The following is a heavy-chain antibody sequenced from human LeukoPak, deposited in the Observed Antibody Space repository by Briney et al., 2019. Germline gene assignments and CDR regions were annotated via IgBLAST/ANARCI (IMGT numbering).Heavy chain of an antibody. CDR2: IKQNGSEK. J-gene: IGHJ6*02. V-gene: IGHV3-7*01. CDR1: GFTFSDYW. Sequence: PGGSLRLSCAASGFTFSDYWMSWVRQAPGKGLEWVANIKQNGSEKYYVDSVKGRFTISRDNAKNSLYLQMNSLRAEDTAVYYCARDRSGPGGSYVFPYYYYGMDVWGQGTTVTVSS. CDR3: ARDRSGPGGSYVFPYYYYGMDV. D-gene: IGHD1-26*01.